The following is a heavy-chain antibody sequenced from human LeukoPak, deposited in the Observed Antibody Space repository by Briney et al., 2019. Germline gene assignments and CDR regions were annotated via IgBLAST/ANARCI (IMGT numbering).Heavy chain of an antibody. J-gene: IGHJ4*02. CDR2: ISYDGSNK. D-gene: IGHD3-10*01. CDR1: GFTFSSYA. Sequence: GGSLRLSCAASGFTFSSYAMHWVRQAPGKGLEGVAVISYDGSNKYYADSVKGRFTISRDNSKNTLYLQMNSLRAEDTAVYYCARASITMVRGVIYYFDYWGQGNLVTVSS. CDR3: ARASITMVRGVIYYFDY. V-gene: IGHV3-30-3*01.